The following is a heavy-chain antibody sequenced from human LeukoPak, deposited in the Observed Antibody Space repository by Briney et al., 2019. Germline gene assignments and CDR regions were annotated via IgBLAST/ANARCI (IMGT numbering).Heavy chain of an antibody. J-gene: IGHJ4*02. Sequence: RTGGSLRLSCAASGFTFSSHSMHWVRQAPGKGLEWVAVISYDGSDKYYADSVKGRFTISRDNSKNTLYLQMNSLRAEDTAVYYCAKDATTVTTGYYFDYWGQGTLVTVSS. D-gene: IGHD4-17*01. CDR1: GFTFSSHS. CDR2: ISYDGSDK. CDR3: AKDATTVTTGYYFDY. V-gene: IGHV3-30*18.